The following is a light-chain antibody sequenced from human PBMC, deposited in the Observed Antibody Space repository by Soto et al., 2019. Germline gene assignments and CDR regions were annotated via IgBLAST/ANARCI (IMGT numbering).Light chain of an antibody. CDR1: QSVRSN. CDR3: QQYNNWPTIT. J-gene: IGKJ5*01. Sequence: EVVMTQSPATLSVSPGERVTLSCRASQSVRSNLAWYQQKPGQSPRLLIYGASTRATGIPARFSGSGSGTEFTLTISSLQSEDFAVYYCQQYNNWPTITFGTGTRLEIK. CDR2: GAS. V-gene: IGKV3-15*01.